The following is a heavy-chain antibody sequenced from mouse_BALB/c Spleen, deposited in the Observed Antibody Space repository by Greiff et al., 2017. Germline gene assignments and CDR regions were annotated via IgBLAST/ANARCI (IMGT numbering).Heavy chain of an antibody. CDR3: ARHAYYRYDEDFDV. CDR2: ISSGGSYT. J-gene: IGHJ1*01. CDR1: GFTFSSYG. Sequence: EVKLVESGGDLVKPGGSLKLSCAASGFTFSSYGMSWVRQTPDKRLEWVATISSGGSYTYYPDSVKGRFTISRDNAKNTLYLQMSSLKSEDTAMYYCARHAYYRYDEDFDVWGAGTTVTVSS. D-gene: IGHD2-14*01. V-gene: IGHV5-6*01.